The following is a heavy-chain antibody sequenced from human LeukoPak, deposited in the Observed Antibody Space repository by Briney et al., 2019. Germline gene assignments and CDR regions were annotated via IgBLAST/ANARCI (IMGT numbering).Heavy chain of an antibody. CDR1: GGTFSSYA. CDR2: IIPIFGTA. V-gene: IGHV1-69*13. Sequence: SVKVSCKASGGTFSSYAISWLRQAPGQGLEWMGGIIPIFGTANYAQKFQGRVTITADESTSTAYMELSSLRSEDTAVYYCARDPYYYDSSGYPKETYFDYWGQGTLVTVSS. CDR3: ARDPYYYDSSGYPKETYFDY. D-gene: IGHD3-22*01. J-gene: IGHJ4*02.